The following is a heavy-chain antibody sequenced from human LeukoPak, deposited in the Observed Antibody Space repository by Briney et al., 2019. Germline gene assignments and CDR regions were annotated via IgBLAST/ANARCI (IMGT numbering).Heavy chain of an antibody. CDR2: INPDGGST. Sequence: ASVKVSCKASGYTFTSYGISWVRQAPGQGLEWMGLINPDGGSTAYAHRFQGRVTMTRDTSTSTVYMDLSSLRSEDTAVYYCARAPRNSSTMLDYWGQGTLVTASS. CDR1: GYTFTSYG. CDR3: ARAPRNSSTMLDY. V-gene: IGHV1-18*01. J-gene: IGHJ4*02. D-gene: IGHD6-13*01.